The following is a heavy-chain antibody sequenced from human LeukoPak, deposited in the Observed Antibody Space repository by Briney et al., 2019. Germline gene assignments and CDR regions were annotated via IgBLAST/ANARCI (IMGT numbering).Heavy chain of an antibody. V-gene: IGHV4-39*01. D-gene: IGHD2-15*01. Sequence: PSETLSLTCTVSGGSISSSSYYWGWIRQPPGKGLEGIGSIYYSGSTYYNPSLKSRVTISVDTSKNQFSLKLSSVTAADTAVYYCASRPHLYCSGGSCYSRYYYYGMDVWGQGTTVTVSS. CDR1: GGSISSSSYY. J-gene: IGHJ6*02. CDR3: ASRPHLYCSGGSCYSRYYYYGMDV. CDR2: IYYSGST.